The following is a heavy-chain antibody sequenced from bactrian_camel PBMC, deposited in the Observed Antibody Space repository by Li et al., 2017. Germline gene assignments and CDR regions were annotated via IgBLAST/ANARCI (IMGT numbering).Heavy chain of an antibody. CDR1: GFTFSSYY. CDR2: IYSDGSNT. CDR3: VADQDPFGGSAADDVCAALPAYRY. J-gene: IGHJ4*01. Sequence: HVQLVESGGGLVQPGGSLRLSCAASGFTFSSYYMSWFRQAPGKGLEWVSSIYSDGSNTYYADSVKGRFTISRDNAKNTMYLQMDNLKPEDTAVYYCVADQDPFGGSAADDVCAALPAYRYSGQGTQVTVS. D-gene: IGHD7*01. V-gene: IGHV3-2*01.